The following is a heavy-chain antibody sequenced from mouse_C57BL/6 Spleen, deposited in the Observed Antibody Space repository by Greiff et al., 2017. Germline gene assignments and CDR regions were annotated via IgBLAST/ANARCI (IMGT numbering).Heavy chain of an antibody. Sequence: EVLLQESGPELVKPGASVKISCKASGYSFTDYNMNWVKQSNGKSLEWIGVINPNYGTTSYNQKFKGKATLTVDQSSSTAYMQLNSLTSEDSAVYYCARGIITTVVEYYFDYWGQGTTLTVSS. J-gene: IGHJ2*01. CDR3: ARGIITTVVEYYFDY. CDR1: GYSFTDYN. V-gene: IGHV1-39*01. D-gene: IGHD1-1*01. CDR2: INPNYGTT.